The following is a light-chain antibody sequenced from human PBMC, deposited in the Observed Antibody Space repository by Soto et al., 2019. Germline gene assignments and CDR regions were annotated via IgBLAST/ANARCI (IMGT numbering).Light chain of an antibody. CDR3: QKYNDWPQT. CDR1: QSVSSN. CDR2: GAS. V-gene: IGKV3-15*01. Sequence: EIVMTQSPGTLSLSPGERATLSCRASQSVSSNLAWYQQIPGQAPRLLIYGASTRATGIPARFSGSGSGTEFTLAISSLQSEDFAVYYCQKYNDWPQTFGQGTKV. J-gene: IGKJ1*01.